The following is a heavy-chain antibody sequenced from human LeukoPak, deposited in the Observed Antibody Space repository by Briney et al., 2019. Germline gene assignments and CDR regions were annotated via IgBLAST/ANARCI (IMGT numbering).Heavy chain of an antibody. D-gene: IGHD6-19*01. V-gene: IGHV4-59*08. CDR1: GGSISSYY. CDR2: LYHSGST. CDR3: AGGAQWLAHDY. J-gene: IGHJ4*02. Sequence: PSETLSLTCTVSGGSISSYYWSWIRQPPGKGLEGIGSLYHSGSTNYNPSLNSRVTILIDTSQNLFSLKLSSVTAADTAIYYCAGGAQWLAHDYWGQGTLVTVSS.